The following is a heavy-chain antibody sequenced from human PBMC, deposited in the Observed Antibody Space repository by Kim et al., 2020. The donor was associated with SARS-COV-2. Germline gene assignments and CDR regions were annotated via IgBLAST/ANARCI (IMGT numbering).Heavy chain of an antibody. V-gene: IGHV3-21*01. D-gene: IGHD5-12*01. CDR2: I. J-gene: IGHJ4*02. Sequence: IYYADAVKGRFTISRDNAKNSLYLQKNSLRAEDTAVYYCARDGRVASFDYWGQGTLVTVSS. CDR3: ARDGRVASFDY.